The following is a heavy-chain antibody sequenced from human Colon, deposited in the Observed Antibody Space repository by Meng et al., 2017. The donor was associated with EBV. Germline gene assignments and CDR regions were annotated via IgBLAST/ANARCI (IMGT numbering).Heavy chain of an antibody. CDR3: ARFSSGYFFGY. D-gene: IGHD3-22*01. CDR2: INAGNGDT. V-gene: IGHV1-3*01. J-gene: IGHJ4*02. Sequence: QVLRVGVKVRNPGASGKVSFKASGYTFSNYAMNWVRQAPGQRLEWMGWINAGNGDTKYSQKFQGRVTITRDTSASTGYMELSSLRSEDTAVYYCARFSSGYFFGYWGQGTLVTVSS. CDR1: GYTFSNYA.